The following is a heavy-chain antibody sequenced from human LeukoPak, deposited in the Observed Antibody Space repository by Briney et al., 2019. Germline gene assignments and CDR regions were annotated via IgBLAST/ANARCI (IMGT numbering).Heavy chain of an antibody. CDR1: GGSISSYY. D-gene: IGHD3-16*01. CDR3: ARHVRWGSPRGDYFQH. CDR2: IYYSGST. J-gene: IGHJ1*01. V-gene: IGHV4-59*08. Sequence: SETLSLTCTVSGGSISSYYWSWIRQPPGKGLEWIGYIYYSGSTNYNPSLKSRVTISVDTSKNQFSLKLSSVTAADTAVYYCARHVRWGSPRGDYFQHWGQGTLVTVSS.